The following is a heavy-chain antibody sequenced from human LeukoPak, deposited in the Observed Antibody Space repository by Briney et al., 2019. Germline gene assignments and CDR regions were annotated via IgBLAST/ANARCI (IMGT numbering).Heavy chain of an antibody. J-gene: IGHJ3*02. CDR1: GGSISSYY. V-gene: IGHV4-59*08. D-gene: IGHD5-12*01. Sequence: SETLSLTCTVSGGSISSYYWSWIRQPPGKGLEWIGYIYHSGGTNYNPSLTSRVTISVDTSKNQFSLKLTSVTAADTAVYYCARRRGAYDGTDAFDIWGQGTMVTVSS. CDR2: IYHSGGT. CDR3: ARRRGAYDGTDAFDI.